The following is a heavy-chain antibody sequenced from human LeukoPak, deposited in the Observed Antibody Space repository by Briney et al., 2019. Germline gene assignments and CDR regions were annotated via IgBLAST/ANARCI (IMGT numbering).Heavy chain of an antibody. CDR1: GFTVSSNY. Sequence: PGGSLRLSCAASGFTVSSNYINWVRQAPGKGLEWVSVIYSGGSTYYADSVKGRFIISRHNSRNTVYLQMNSLRTEDSAVYYCAREHDTSAFEYWGQGTLVTVSS. J-gene: IGHJ4*02. D-gene: IGHD2-2*01. CDR3: AREHDTSAFEY. V-gene: IGHV3-53*04. CDR2: IYSGGST.